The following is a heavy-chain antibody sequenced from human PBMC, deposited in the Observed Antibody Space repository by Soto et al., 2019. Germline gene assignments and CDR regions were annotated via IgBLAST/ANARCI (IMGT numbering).Heavy chain of an antibody. CDR2: IYYSEST. D-gene: IGHD3-22*01. Sequence: PSETLSLTCTVSGGSISSYFLSWIRQPPGKGLEWIGYIYYSESTNYNPSLKSRVTILVDTSKNQFSLKLSSVTAADAAVYYCARLKRGYSDSSAYVYNWFDPWGQGTLVPVS. J-gene: IGHJ5*02. CDR1: GGSISSYF. CDR3: ARLKRGYSDSSAYVYNWFDP. V-gene: IGHV4-59*01.